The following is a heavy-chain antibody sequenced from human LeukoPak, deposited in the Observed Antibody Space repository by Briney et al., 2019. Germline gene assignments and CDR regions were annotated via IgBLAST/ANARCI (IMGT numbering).Heavy chain of an antibody. CDR2: INPTGGST. J-gene: IGHJ4*02. CDR1: GYTFTSYG. CDR3: ARSFSGSSPFDY. Sequence: GASVKVSCKASGYTFTSYGISWVRQAPGQGLEWMGWINPTGGSTGYAQKFQGRVTITADKSTSTAYMELSSLRSEDTAVYYCARSFSGSSPFDYWGQGTLVTVSS. D-gene: IGHD6-13*01. V-gene: IGHV1-69*10.